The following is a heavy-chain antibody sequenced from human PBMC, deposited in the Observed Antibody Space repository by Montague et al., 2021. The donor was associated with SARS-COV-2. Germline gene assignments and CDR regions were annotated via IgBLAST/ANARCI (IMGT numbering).Heavy chain of an antibody. J-gene: IGHJ4*02. CDR3: ARGFPVAVAAREEGY. D-gene: IGHD6-19*01. CDR1: GFTFSSYE. Sequence: SLRLSCAASGFTFSSYEMNWVRQAPGKGLEWVSYISSSGNTMYYADSVKGRFTTSRDNAKNSLYPQMNSLRAEDTAVYYCARGFPVAVAAREEGYWGQGILVTVSS. CDR2: ISSSGNTM. V-gene: IGHV3-48*03.